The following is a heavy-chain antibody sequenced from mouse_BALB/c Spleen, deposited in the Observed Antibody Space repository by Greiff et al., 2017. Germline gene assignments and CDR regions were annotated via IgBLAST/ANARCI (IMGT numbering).Heavy chain of an antibody. CDR1: GYSFTGYN. D-gene: IGHD1-1*02. V-gene: IGHV1S135*01. CDR3: ARGGPGAMDY. Sequence: VQLQQSGPELGKPGASVKISCKASGYSFTGYNMYWVKQSHRKSLEWIGYIDPYNGGTSYNQKSKGKATLTVDKSSSTAYMHLNSLTSEDSAIYYCARGGPGAMDYWGQGTSVTVSS. CDR2: IDPYNGGT. J-gene: IGHJ4*01.